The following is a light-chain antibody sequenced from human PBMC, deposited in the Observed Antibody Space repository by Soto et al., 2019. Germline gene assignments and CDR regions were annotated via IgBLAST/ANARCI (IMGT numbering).Light chain of an antibody. CDR2: EVN. Sequence: QSALTQPASVSGSPGQSIAISCTGTNSGVGAYNFVSWYQQYPGKAPKLIIHEVNNRPSGVSDRFSGSKSGNTASLTISGLQADDEADYYCSSFTTYNTRVFGTGTKVTVL. V-gene: IGLV2-14*01. CDR1: NSGVGAYNF. CDR3: SSFTTYNTRV. J-gene: IGLJ1*01.